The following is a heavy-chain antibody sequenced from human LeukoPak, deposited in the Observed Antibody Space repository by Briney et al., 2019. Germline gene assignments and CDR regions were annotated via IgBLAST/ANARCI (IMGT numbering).Heavy chain of an antibody. V-gene: IGHV4-39*01. CDR1: XGXXSXXSXX. D-gene: IGHD1-26*01. Sequence: SETLSLTCTVSXGXXSXXSXXXGXXXXXXXXGXXXIGSIYYSGNTXYNPSLQSRVTISVDTSKNQFSLKLSSVTAADTAVYNCARQGAGGRAFDIWGQGTMVTVSS. CDR2: IYYSGNT. CDR3: ARQGAGGRAFDI. J-gene: IGHJ3*02.